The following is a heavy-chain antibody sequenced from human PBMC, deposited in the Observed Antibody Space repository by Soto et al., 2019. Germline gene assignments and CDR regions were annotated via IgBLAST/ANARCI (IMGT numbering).Heavy chain of an antibody. CDR3: ARWVEVSLDYFDS. CDR1: RGSMINDYYC. J-gene: IGHJ4*02. V-gene: IGHV4-31*03. D-gene: IGHD1-1*01. CDR2: IFHSGRT. Sequence: SETLSHTCSVSRGSMINDYYCWGWVRKRPGKGLEWIGHIFHSGRTYYNPSLKSRLSIGVDTSINRFSLNLNSLTAADTAVYYCARWVEVSLDYFDSWGPGISVTVSS.